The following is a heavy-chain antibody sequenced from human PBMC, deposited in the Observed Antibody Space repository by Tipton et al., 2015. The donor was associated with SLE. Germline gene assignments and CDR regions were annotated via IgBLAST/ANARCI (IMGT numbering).Heavy chain of an antibody. CDR2: INHSGST. J-gene: IGHJ4*02. CDR3: ARSLAYCGGDCYSAFDY. V-gene: IGHV4-34*01. Sequence: TLSLTCAVYGGSFSAYYWIWIRQPPGKGLEWIGEINHSGSTNYNPSLKSRVTISVDTSKNQFSLKLSSVTAADTAVYYCARSLAYCGGDCYSAFDYWGQGTLVTVSS. CDR1: GGSFSAYY. D-gene: IGHD2-21*01.